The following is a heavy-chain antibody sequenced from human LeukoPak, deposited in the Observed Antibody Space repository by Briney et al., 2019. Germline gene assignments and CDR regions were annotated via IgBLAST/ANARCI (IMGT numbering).Heavy chain of an antibody. CDR1: GYTFTSYY. J-gene: IGHJ1*01. Sequence: ASVTVSCKASGYTFTSYYMHWVRQAPGQGLEWMGIINPSGGSTSYAQKFQGRVTMTRDTSTSTVYMELSSLRSEDTAVYYCARGEENTYYYDSSGYSTFQHWGQGTLVTVSS. CDR2: INPSGGST. V-gene: IGHV1-46*01. CDR3: ARGEENTYYYDSSGYSTFQH. D-gene: IGHD3-22*01.